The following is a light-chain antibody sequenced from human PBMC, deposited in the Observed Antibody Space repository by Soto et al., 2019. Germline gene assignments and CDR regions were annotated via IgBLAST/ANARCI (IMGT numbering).Light chain of an antibody. CDR1: QSVSSY. CDR3: QQRSNWPPWIT. J-gene: IGKJ5*01. V-gene: IGKV3-11*01. Sequence: EIVLTQSPATLSLSPGERATLSCRASQSVSSYLAWYQQKPGQAPRLLIYDASHRATGIPARFSGSGSGTDFPLTISSLEPEDFAVYYCQQRSNWPPWITFGQGTRLEIK. CDR2: DAS.